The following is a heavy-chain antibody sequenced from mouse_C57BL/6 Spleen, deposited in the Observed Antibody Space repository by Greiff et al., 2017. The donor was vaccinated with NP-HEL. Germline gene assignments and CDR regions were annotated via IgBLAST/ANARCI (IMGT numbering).Heavy chain of an antibody. CDR2: INTSTGGT. J-gene: IGHJ4*01. V-gene: IGHV1-42*01. D-gene: IGHD1-1*01. CDR3: AKKKGSSYAMDY. Sequence: VQLQQSGPELVKPGASVQISCKASGYSFTGYYMNWVKQSPEKSLEWIGEINTSTGGTTYNQKFKAKATLTVDKSSRAAYMQLKSLTSEDSAVYYCAKKKGSSYAMDYWGQGTSVTVSS. CDR1: GYSFTGYY.